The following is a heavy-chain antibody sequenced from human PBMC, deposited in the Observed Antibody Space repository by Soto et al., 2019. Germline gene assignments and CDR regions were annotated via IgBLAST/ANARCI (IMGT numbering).Heavy chain of an antibody. Sequence: AESLTLTCTVSGFSINNYVNSWGCMGPPPGKGLEWIGTIDYSGDTSYNPSLRSRVTISADTSKNQFSLRLSSVSVADTAVYYCARRPPLYASESSRFDIWGQGALVT. D-gene: IGHD3-10*01. CDR2: IDYSGDT. J-gene: IGHJ4*02. V-gene: IGHV4-39*01. CDR1: GFSINNYVNS. CDR3: ARRPPLYASESSRFDI.